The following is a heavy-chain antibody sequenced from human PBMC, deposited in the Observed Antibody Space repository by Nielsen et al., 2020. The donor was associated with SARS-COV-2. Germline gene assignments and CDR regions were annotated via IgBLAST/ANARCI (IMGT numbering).Heavy chain of an antibody. Sequence: SLKISCAASGFTFDDYAMHWVRQAPGKGLEWVSGISWNSGSIGYADSVKGRFTISRDNAKNSLYLQMNSLRAEDTALYYCVKGNDYYGSGSFTWGQGTLVTVSS. CDR2: ISWNSGSI. D-gene: IGHD3-10*01. CDR1: GFTFDDYA. V-gene: IGHV3-9*01. J-gene: IGHJ5*02. CDR3: VKGNDYYGSGSFT.